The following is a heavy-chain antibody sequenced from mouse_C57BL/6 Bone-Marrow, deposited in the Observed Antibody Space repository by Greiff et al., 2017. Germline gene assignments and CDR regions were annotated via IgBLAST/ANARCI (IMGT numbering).Heavy chain of an antibody. J-gene: IGHJ2*01. CDR3: ASSFITTVVRDY. CDR1: GFSLTSYG. V-gene: IGHV2-2*01. D-gene: IGHD1-1*01. CDR2: IWSGGST. Sequence: VKVVESGPGLVQPSQSLSITCTVSGFSLTSYGVHWVRQSPGKGLEWLGVIWSGGSTDYNAAFISRLSISKDNSKSQVFFKMNSLQADDTAIYYCASSFITTVVRDYWGQGTTLTVSS.